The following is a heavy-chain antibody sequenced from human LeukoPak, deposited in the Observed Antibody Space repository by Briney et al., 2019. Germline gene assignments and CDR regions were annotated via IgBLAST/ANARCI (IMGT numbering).Heavy chain of an antibody. V-gene: IGHV4-61*02. D-gene: IGHD3-22*01. CDR2: IYTSGST. CDR3: ARGHYDRPFDY. J-gene: IGHJ4*02. Sequence: SETLSLTCTVSGGSISSGSYYWSWIRQPAGKGLEWIGRIYTSGSTNYNPSLKSRVTISVDTSKNQFSLKLSSVTAADTAVYYRARGHYDRPFDYWGQGTLVTVSS. CDR1: GGSISSGSYY.